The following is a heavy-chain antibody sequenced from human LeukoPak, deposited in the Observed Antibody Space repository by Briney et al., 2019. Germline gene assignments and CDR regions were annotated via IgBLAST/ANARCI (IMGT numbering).Heavy chain of an antibody. V-gene: IGHV1-3*03. J-gene: IGHJ6*03. D-gene: IGHD2-15*01. CDR3: AREVVVAARFSYYYYMDV. CDR2: INAGNGNT. Sequence: GASVKVSCKASGYTFTSYAMHWVRQAPGQRLAWMGWINAGNGNTKYSQEFQGRVTITRDTSASTAYMELSSLRSEDMAVYYCAREVVVAARFSYYYYMDVWGKGTTVTVSS. CDR1: GYTFTSYA.